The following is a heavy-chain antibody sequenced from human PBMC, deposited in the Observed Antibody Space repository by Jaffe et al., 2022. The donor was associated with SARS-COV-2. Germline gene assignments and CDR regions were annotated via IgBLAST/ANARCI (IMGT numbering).Heavy chain of an antibody. Sequence: EVQLLESGGGLIPPGGSLRLSCAASGFSFSNYAMNWVRQAPGKGLEWVSGISGSADTTYYADSVKGRFIVSRDNSKNTLYLQMNSLRAEDTAVYYCAKRGYSGSGSWQNELHFDFWGQGTQVTVSS. CDR2: ISGSADTT. CDR3: AKRGYSGSGSWQNELHFDF. CDR1: GFSFSNYA. D-gene: IGHD3-10*01. J-gene: IGHJ4*02. V-gene: IGHV3-23*01.